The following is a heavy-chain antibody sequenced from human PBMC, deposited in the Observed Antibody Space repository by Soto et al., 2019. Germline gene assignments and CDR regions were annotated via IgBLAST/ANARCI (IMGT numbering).Heavy chain of an antibody. Sequence: LSLTCAVYGGSFSGYYWSWIRRPPGKRLEWIGEINHSGSTNYNPSLKSRVTISVDTSKNQFSLKLSSVTAADTAVYYCARGIIRDVLLTGYSYDYWGQGTLVTVSS. V-gene: IGHV4-34*01. CDR2: INHSGST. D-gene: IGHD3-9*01. CDR3: ARGIIRDVLLTGYSYDY. CDR1: GGSFSGYY. J-gene: IGHJ4*02.